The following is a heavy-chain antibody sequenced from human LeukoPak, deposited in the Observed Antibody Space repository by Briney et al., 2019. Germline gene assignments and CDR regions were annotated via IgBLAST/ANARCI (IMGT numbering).Heavy chain of an antibody. Sequence: SQTLSLTCTVSGGSISNGGYYWSWIRQHPGMGLEWLGYIYFSGSTYYNPSLKSRVTISVDTSKNQFSLRLSSVTAADTAVYYCARAKADYGDYWYFDLWGRGTLVTVSS. CDR2: IYFSGST. CDR3: ARAKADYGDYWYFDL. D-gene: IGHD4-17*01. CDR1: GGSISNGGYY. V-gene: IGHV4-31*03. J-gene: IGHJ2*01.